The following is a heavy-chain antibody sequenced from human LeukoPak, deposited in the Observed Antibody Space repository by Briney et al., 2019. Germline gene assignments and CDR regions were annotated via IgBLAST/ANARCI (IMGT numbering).Heavy chain of an antibody. J-gene: IGHJ4*02. Sequence: ASVKVSCKASGYTFTGYYMHWVRQAPGQGLEWLGWINPNSGGTNYAQKFQGRVTMTRDTSISTAYMELGRLRSDDTAVYYCARDFNLERNIIDYWGQGILVTVSS. CDR3: ARDFNLERNIIDY. V-gene: IGHV1-2*02. CDR2: INPNSGGT. D-gene: IGHD3-3*01. CDR1: GYTFTGYY.